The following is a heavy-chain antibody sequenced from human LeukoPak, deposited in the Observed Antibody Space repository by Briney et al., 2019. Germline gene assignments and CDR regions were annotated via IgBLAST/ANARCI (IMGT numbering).Heavy chain of an antibody. CDR3: AKSELRFGELGSIDY. Sequence: GGSLRLSCAASGFTFSSYGMQWVGQAPGKGLEGVAVISYDGSNKYYADSVRGRFTMSRENSNNTLYLQMNSLRAEDTAVYYCAKSELRFGELGSIDYWGQGTLVTVSS. CDR2: ISYDGSNK. V-gene: IGHV3-30*18. D-gene: IGHD3-10*01. J-gene: IGHJ4*02. CDR1: GFTFSSYG.